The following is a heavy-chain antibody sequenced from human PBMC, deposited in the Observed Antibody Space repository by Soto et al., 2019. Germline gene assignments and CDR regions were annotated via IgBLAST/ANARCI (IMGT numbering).Heavy chain of an antibody. CDR1: RGTFSSYA. J-gene: IGHJ5*02. D-gene: IGHD3-22*01. CDR2: IIPIFGTA. Sequence: ASVKVSCKASRGTFSSYAISGVRQAPARGLEWMGGIIPIFGTANYAQKFQGRVTITADESTSTAYMELSSLRSEDTAVYYGARYLQRKAYYYDSSSYSSPDNGFDPLGQGMLVTVSS. V-gene: IGHV1-69*13. CDR3: ARYLQRKAYYYDSSSYSSPDNGFDP.